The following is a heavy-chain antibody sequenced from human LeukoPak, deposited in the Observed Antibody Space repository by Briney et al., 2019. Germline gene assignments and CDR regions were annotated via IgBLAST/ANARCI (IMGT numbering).Heavy chain of an antibody. J-gene: IGHJ6*03. V-gene: IGHV3-11*01. CDR3: ARGLKWHTGYYHMDV. CDR2: LSSTGNTI. Sequence: GGSLRLSCAASGFIFSDYSMCWIRQAPGKGLEWVSYLSSTGNTIYYSDSVKGRFTMSRDNAKNSLFLELNSLRAEDTAVYFCARGLKWHTGYYHMDVWGNGTTVIVSS. D-gene: IGHD5-12*01. CDR1: GFIFSDYS.